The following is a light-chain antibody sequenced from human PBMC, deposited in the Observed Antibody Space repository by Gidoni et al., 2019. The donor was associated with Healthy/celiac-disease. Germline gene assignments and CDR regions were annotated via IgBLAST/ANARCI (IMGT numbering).Light chain of an antibody. CDR1: QSVSSRD. Sequence: EIVLTQSPGTLSWSPAERATLSCSASQSVSSRDLAWYQQKPGQAPRLLIYGASISATGIPDRFSGSGSGTDFTLTISRLEPEDFAVYYCQQYGSSPLTFGGGTKVEIK. J-gene: IGKJ4*01. V-gene: IGKV3-20*01. CDR2: GAS. CDR3: QQYGSSPLT.